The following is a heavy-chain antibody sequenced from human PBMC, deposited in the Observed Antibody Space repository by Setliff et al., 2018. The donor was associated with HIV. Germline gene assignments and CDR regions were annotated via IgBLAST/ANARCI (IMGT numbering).Heavy chain of an antibody. CDR3: AKKYYDFWSGQTDV. CDR1: GGSIISTNYY. Sequence: SETLSLTCTVSGGSIISTNYYWSWIRQAPGKGLEWIGSVYYSGGSYYNPSLKARITMSVDMSKDQFPLRLTSVSAADTAVYYCAKKYYDFWSGQTDVWDKGTMVTVS. D-gene: IGHD3-3*01. J-gene: IGHJ6*03. V-gene: IGHV4-39*01. CDR2: VYYSGGS.